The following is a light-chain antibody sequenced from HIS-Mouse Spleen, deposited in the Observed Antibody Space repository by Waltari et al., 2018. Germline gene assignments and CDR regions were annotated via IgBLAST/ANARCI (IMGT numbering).Light chain of an antibody. CDR3: CSYAGSSTWV. V-gene: IGLV2-23*01. J-gene: IGLJ2*01. CDR1: SSDVGSYNL. Sequence: QSALTQPASVSGSPGQSITISCTGTSSDVGSYNLVSWYQQHPGKAPKLMIYEGRKRASWVSNRCSGSRTTNTASLTSPELQAEDDAYYCCCSYAGSSTWVFGGGTKLTVL. CDR2: EGR.